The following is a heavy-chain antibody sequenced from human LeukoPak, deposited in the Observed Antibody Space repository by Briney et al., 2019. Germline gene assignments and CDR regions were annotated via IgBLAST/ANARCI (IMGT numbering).Heavy chain of an antibody. J-gene: IGHJ5*02. CDR1: GFTFDEYT. V-gene: IGHV3-43*01. CDR2: IGWDSDSK. CDR3: AKDRSRSYSSFDP. Sequence: GGSLRLSCAASGFTFDEYTMHWVRQVPGKGLEWVSVIGWDSDSKYYLESVKGRFTISRDNTKNSLYLQMNSLRTEDTAFYYCAKDRSRSYSSFDPWGQGTLVTVSS. D-gene: IGHD6-19*01.